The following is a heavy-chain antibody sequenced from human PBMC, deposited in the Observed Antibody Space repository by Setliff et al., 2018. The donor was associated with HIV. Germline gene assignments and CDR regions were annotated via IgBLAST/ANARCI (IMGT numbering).Heavy chain of an antibody. CDR3: AREGLWFGELSGAQDF. CDR1: GASITSGGHY. D-gene: IGHD3-10*01. J-gene: IGHJ4*02. Sequence: SETLSLTCTVSGASITSGGHYWSWIRQHPGKGLEWIAYIYYSGTTHYNPSLKSRVNISMDTSENRFSLRLTSVTAADTAVYYCAREGLWFGELSGAQDFWGQGTLVTVSS. CDR2: IYYSGTT. V-gene: IGHV4-31*03.